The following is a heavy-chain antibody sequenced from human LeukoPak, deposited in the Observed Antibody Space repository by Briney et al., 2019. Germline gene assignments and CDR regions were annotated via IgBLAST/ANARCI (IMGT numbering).Heavy chain of an antibody. J-gene: IGHJ4*02. D-gene: IGHD6-6*01. CDR2: IHYDGTNK. CDR1: GFMFNSFG. Sequence: GGSLRLSCAASGFMFNSFGMHWVRQAPGKGLEWVAFIHYDGTNKYYTDSVRGRFTISRDNSENTLYPQMSSLRPEDTAIYYCAKSSRGLPARPAFDSWGQGTLVTVSS. CDR3: AKSSRGLPARPAFDS. V-gene: IGHV3-30*02.